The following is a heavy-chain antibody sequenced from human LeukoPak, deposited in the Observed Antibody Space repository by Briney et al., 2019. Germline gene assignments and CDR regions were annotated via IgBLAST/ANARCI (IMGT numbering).Heavy chain of an antibody. CDR1: GFSFGDYA. CDR2: IGGNSRSI. CDR3: GRELRYRDSPLEH. D-gene: IGHD3-16*01. J-gene: IGHJ4*02. V-gene: IGHV3-9*01. Sequence: GRSLRLSCAASGFSFGDYAMHWVRQAPGRGLEWVSGIGGNSRSIGYADSVKGRFTISRDNAGNSLHLQMNSLKPEDTALYYCGRELRYRDSPLEHWGQGTPVTVSS.